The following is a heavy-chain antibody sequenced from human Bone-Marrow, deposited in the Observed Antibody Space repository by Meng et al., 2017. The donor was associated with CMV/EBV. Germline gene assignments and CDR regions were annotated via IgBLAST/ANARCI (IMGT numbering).Heavy chain of an antibody. J-gene: IGHJ5*02. D-gene: IGHD2-8*01. CDR3: AHRTTNPDERAWLDP. CDR1: GFSLTTSGVG. CDR2: IYWNDDK. Sequence: SGPTLVKPTQTLTLTCTFSGFSLTTSGVGVGWIRQPPGKALEWLALIYWNDDKRYSPSLKSRLTITKDTSKNQVVLRMTNMDPVDTATYYCAHRTTNPDERAWLDPWGQGTLVTVSS. V-gene: IGHV2-5*01.